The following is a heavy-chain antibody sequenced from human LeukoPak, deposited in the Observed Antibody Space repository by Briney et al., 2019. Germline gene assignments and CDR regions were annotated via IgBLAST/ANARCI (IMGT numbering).Heavy chain of an antibody. CDR3: XXVFGYCSGGSCAPDY. J-gene: IGHJ4*02. Sequence: XXXXSGYSXSSGYYWGWIRQPPGKGLEWIGSIYHSGSTYYNPSLKSRVTISVDTSKNQVSLKLGSVTAGDTGVYYCXXVFGYCSGGSCAPDYWGQGTLVTVSS. CDR1: GYSXSSGYY. V-gene: IGHV4-38-2*01. CDR2: IYHSGST. D-gene: IGHD2-15*01.